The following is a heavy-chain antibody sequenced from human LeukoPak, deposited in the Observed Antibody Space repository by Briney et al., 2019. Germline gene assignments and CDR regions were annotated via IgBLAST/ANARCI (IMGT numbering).Heavy chain of an antibody. CDR2: ITATADTT. D-gene: IGHD6-13*01. CDR3: PQDPLLYNSDWYPNLFGP. Sequence: GGSLRLSCAASGFTFTSYAMSWVREAPGEGREWGSGITATADTTYYADSVRGGFTFPRDNSKNRLFLKLNILRAGDTALYYWPQDPLLYNSDWYPNLFGPWRQRTLVTVSS. V-gene: IGHV3-23*01. J-gene: IGHJ5*02. CDR1: GFTFTSYA.